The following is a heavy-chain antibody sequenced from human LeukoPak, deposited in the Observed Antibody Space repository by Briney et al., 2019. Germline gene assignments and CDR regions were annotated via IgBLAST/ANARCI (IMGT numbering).Heavy chain of an antibody. D-gene: IGHD3-10*01. CDR3: ARLASWFGELSDYFDY. CDR2: IYHSGST. CDR1: GGSISSGGYY. V-gene: IGHV4-30-2*01. J-gene: IGHJ4*02. Sequence: SQTLSLTCTVSGGSISSGGYYWSWIRQPPGKGLEWIGYIYHSGSTYYNPSLKSRVTISADTSKNQFSLKLSSVTAADTAVYYCARLASWFGELSDYFDYWGQGTLVTVSS.